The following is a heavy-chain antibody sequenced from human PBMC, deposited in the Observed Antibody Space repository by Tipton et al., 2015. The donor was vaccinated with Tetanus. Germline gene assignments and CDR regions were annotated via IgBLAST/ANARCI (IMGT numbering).Heavy chain of an antibody. CDR3: ATQTDNWFDP. CDR2: IYYSGTT. CDR1: GGSLSSGTYY. V-gene: IGHV4-39*01. Sequence: TLSLTCTVSGGSLSSGTYYWGWIRQPPGKGLEWIGNIYYSGTTYYNASLESRVTISIDRSKNPFSLKMTSVTAADTAVYYCATQTDNWFDPWGQGTLVTVSS. J-gene: IGHJ5*02.